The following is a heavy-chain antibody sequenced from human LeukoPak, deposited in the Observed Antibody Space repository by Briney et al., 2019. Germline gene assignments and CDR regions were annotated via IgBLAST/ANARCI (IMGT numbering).Heavy chain of an antibody. CDR1: GGSISSSIHY. J-gene: IGHJ4*02. D-gene: IGHD3-9*01. CDR3: ARHILTAGSLE. V-gene: IGHV4-61*05. Sequence: SETLSLTCAVSGGSISSSIHYWGWIRQPPGKGLEWIAYMYNSETTKYNPSLRSRVTISMDTSKNQFSLKLSSVTAADTASYYCARHILTAGSLEWGQGTLVTVSS. CDR2: MYNSETT.